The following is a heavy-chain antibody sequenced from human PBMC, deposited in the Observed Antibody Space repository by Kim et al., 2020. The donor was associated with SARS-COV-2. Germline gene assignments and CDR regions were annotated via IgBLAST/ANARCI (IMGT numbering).Heavy chain of an antibody. CDR2: IYTSGST. Sequence: SETLSLTCTVSGGSISSYYWSWIRQPAGKGLEWIGRIYTSGSTNYNPSLKSRVTMSVDTSKNQFSLKLSSVTAADTVVYYCARDRRITIFGVVIEDAFDIWGQGTMVTVSS. CDR3: ARDRRITIFGVVIEDAFDI. D-gene: IGHD3-3*01. CDR1: GGSISSYY. V-gene: IGHV4-4*07. J-gene: IGHJ3*02.